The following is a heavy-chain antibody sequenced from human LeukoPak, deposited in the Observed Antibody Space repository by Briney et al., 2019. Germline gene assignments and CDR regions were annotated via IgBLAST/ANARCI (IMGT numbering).Heavy chain of an antibody. J-gene: IGHJ6*02. V-gene: IGHV5-51*01. CDR2: IYPGDSDT. CDR3: ARLTYCGGDCYSPYGMDV. Sequence: GESLKISCKGSGYSFTSYWIGWVRQMPGKGLEWMGIIYPGDSDTRYSPSFQGQVTISADESISTAYLQWSSRKASDTAMYYCARLTYCGGDCYSPYGMDVWGQGTTVTVSS. CDR1: GYSFTSYW. D-gene: IGHD2-21*02.